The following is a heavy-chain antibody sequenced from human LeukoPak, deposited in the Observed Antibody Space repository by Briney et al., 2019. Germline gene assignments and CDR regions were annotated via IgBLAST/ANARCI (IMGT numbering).Heavy chain of an antibody. V-gene: IGHV4-59*01. CDR3: ARDVVYYYGSGSPGGWFDP. CDR1: GDSIGNYY. J-gene: IGHJ5*02. CDR2: IYYSGST. D-gene: IGHD3-10*01. Sequence: SETLSLICTVSGDSIGNYYWNWIRQPPGKGLEWIGYIYYSGSTNYNPSLKSRVTISVDTSKNQFSLKVSSVTAADTAVYYCARDVVYYYGSGSPGGWFDPWGQGTLVTVSS.